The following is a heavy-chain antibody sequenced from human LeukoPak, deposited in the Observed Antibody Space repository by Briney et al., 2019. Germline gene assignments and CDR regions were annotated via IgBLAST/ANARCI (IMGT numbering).Heavy chain of an antibody. J-gene: IGHJ5*02. D-gene: IGHD2-21*02. CDR2: IYYSGST. Sequence: PSETLSLTCTVSGGSISSGDYYWGWIRQPPGKGLEWIGYIYYSGSTYYNPSLKSRVTISVDTSKNQFSLKLSSVTAADTAVYYCARVPRGDPDLGWFDPWGQGTLVTVSS. CDR3: ARVPRGDPDLGWFDP. V-gene: IGHV4-30-4*01. CDR1: GGSISSGDYY.